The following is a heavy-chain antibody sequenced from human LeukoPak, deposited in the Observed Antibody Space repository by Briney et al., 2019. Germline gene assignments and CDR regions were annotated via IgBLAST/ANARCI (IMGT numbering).Heavy chain of an antibody. CDR1: GFTFSSYA. CDR2: ISGSGGST. D-gene: IGHD3-10*01. J-gene: IGHJ4*02. Sequence: PGGSLRLSCAASGFTFSSYAMSWVRQAPGKGLEWVSAISGSGGSTYYADSVKGRFTISRDDSKNTLYLQMNSLRAEDTAVYYCARALRGSGSLYYFDYWGQGTLVTVSS. CDR3: ARALRGSGSLYYFDY. V-gene: IGHV3-23*01.